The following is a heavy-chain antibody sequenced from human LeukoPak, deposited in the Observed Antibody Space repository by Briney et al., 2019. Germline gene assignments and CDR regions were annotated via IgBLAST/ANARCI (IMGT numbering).Heavy chain of an antibody. D-gene: IGHD2-2*01. J-gene: IGHJ2*01. Sequence: GASVKVSCKASGYTFTGYYMPWVRQAPGPRLEWLGWINPNSGGTNYAQKFQGRVTTTRDTSISTAYMELSRLRSDDTAVYYCARGVGVWYQLLSRYFDLWGRGTLVTVSS. CDR2: INPNSGGT. V-gene: IGHV1-2*02. CDR1: GYTFTGYY. CDR3: ARGVGVWYQLLSRYFDL.